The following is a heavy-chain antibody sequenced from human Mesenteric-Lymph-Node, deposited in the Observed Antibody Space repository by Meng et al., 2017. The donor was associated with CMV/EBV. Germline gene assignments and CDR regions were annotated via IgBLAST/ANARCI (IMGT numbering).Heavy chain of an antibody. CDR2: IGTAGDT. D-gene: IGHD6-13*01. Sequence: TFSSYDMHWVSQATGKGLEWVSAIGTAGDTYYPGSVKGRFTISRENAKNSLYLQMNSLRAGDTAVYYCARASTRRSIAAAGTKWYFDLWGRGTLVTVSS. V-gene: IGHV3-13*01. J-gene: IGHJ2*01. CDR3: ARASTRRSIAAAGTKWYFDL. CDR1: TFSSYD.